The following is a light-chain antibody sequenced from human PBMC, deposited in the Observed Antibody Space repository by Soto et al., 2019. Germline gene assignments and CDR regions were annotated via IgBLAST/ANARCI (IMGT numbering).Light chain of an antibody. CDR2: DAS. J-gene: IGKJ4*01. V-gene: IGKV3-11*01. CDR3: QQRSNWPPVLT. Sequence: EIVLTQSPATLSLSPGERATLSCRASQSVSSYLAWYQQKPGQAPRLLIYDASNRATGIPARFSGSGSGTDFTLTISSLEPEDCAVYYCQQRSNWPPVLTFGGGTKVDIK. CDR1: QSVSSY.